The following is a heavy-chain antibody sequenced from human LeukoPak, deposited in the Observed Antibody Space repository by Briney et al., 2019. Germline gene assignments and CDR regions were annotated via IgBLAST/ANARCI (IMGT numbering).Heavy chain of an antibody. CDR3: AKDFTEWSYHFDY. D-gene: IGHD3-3*01. V-gene: IGHV3-23*01. J-gene: IGHJ4*02. CDR2: ISGSGGST. CDR1: GFTFSSYA. Sequence: GGSLRLSCAASGFTFSSYAMSWVRQAPGQGLEWVSVISGSGGSTYYADSVKGRFTISRDNSKNTLYLQMNSLRAQATAVYYCAKDFTEWSYHFDYWGQGTLVTVSS.